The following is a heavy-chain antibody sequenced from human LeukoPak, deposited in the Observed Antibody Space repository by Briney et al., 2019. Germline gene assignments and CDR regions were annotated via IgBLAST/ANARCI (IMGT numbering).Heavy chain of an antibody. CDR2: IHYDGNNK. CDR3: ARASGIQLWMGIDY. D-gene: IGHD5-18*01. V-gene: IGHV3-30*02. CDR1: GFSFSSSA. J-gene: IGHJ4*02. Sequence: GGSLRLSCAASGFSFSSSAMHWVRQAPGKGLDWVAFIHYDGNNKYYADSVKGRFTISRDNSKNTLYLQMNSLRAEDTAVYYCARASGIQLWMGIDYWGQGTLVTVSS.